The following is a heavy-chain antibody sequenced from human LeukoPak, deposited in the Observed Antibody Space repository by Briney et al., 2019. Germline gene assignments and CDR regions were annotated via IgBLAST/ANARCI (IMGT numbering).Heavy chain of an antibody. CDR2: ISGSGGST. CDR3: ARSKKDYYYGMDV. CDR1: GFTFSSYA. J-gene: IGHJ6*02. V-gene: IGHV3-23*01. Sequence: PGGSLRLSCAASGFTFSSYAMSWVRQAPGKGLEWVSAISGSGGSTYYADSVKGRFTISRDNSKNTLYLQMNSLRAEDTAVYYCARSKKDYYYGMDVWGQGTTVTVSS.